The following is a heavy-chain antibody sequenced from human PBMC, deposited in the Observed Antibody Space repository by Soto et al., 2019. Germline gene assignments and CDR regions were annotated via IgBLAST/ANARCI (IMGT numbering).Heavy chain of an antibody. J-gene: IGHJ2*01. CDR3: AGALWFGKDWYFDL. Sequence: QVQLVQSGAEVKKPGSSVKVSCKASGGTFSSYTISWVRQAPGQGLEWMGSIIPILGIANYAQKFQGRVTITADKSTSKANMELGSRRSEDTAVDYCAGALWFGKDWYFDLWGRGTLVTVSS. CDR1: GGTFSSYT. V-gene: IGHV1-69*02. CDR2: IIPILGIA. D-gene: IGHD3-10*01.